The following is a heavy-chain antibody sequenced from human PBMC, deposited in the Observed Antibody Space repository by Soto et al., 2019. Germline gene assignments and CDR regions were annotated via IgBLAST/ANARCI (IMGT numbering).Heavy chain of an antibody. V-gene: IGHV4-34*02. CDR3: ARGQLVWYGDLTPYHRDMDV. CDR1: GGSFDDFY. CDR2: ISHDGGT. Sequence: QVQLQQWGAGLLRPSETLSLTCAFYGGSFDDFYWSWVRQSPGKGLEWVGEISHDGGTNYSPSLASRVSISVDTSKKQCCLHLRSVTAADTGLYYCARGQLVWYGDLTPYHRDMDVWGQGTTVTVSS. D-gene: IGHD3-10*01. J-gene: IGHJ6*02.